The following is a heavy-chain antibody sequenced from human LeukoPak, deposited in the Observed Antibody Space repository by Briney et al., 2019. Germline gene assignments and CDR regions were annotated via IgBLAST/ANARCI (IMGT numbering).Heavy chain of an antibody. CDR2: ISYDGSNK. V-gene: IGHV3-30-3*01. D-gene: IGHD3-3*01. J-gene: IGHJ3*02. Sequence: QPGRSLRLSCAASGFTFSSYAMHWVRQAPGKGLGWVAVISYDGSNKYYADSVKGRFTISRDNSKNTLYLQMNSLRAEDTAVYYCARDRVSYYDFWSGYSDAFDIWGQGTMVTVSS. CDR1: GFTFSSYA. CDR3: ARDRVSYYDFWSGYSDAFDI.